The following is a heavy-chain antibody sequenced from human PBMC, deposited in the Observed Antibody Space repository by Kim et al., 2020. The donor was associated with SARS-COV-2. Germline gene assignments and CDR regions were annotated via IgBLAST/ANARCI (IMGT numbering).Heavy chain of an antibody. D-gene: IGHD4-17*01. J-gene: IGHJ4*02. CDR2: IIPILGIA. V-gene: IGHV1-69*04. CDR1: GGTFSSYA. Sequence: SVKVSCKASGGTFSSYAISWVRQAPGQGLEWMGRIIPILGIANYAQKFQGRVTITADKSTSTAYMELSSLRSEDTAVYYCARAEYGGNSGLSLDYWGQGTLVTVSS. CDR3: ARAEYGGNSGLSLDY.